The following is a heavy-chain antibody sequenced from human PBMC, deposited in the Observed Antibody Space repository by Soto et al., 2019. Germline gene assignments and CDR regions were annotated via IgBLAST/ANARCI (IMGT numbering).Heavy chain of an antibody. CDR2: ISWNSGSI. D-gene: IGHD4-4*01. J-gene: IGHJ5*02. V-gene: IGHV3-9*01. Sequence: GGSLRLSCAASGFTFDDYAMHWVRQAPGKGLEWVSGISWNSGSIGYADSVKGRFTISRDNAKNSLYLQMNSLRAEDTALYYCAKDKYSNPMDNWFDPWGQGTLVTVSS. CDR3: AKDKYSNPMDNWFDP. CDR1: GFTFDDYA.